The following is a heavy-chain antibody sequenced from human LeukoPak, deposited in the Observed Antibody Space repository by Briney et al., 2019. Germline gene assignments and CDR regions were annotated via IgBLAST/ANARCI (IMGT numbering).Heavy chain of an antibody. Sequence: SETLSLTCTVSGGSISSYYWSWIRQPPGKGLEWIGYIYYSGSTNYNPSLKSRVTISVDTSKNQFSLKLSSVTAADTAVYYCARDQEATVVTQFDYWGQGTLVTVSS. CDR1: GGSISSYY. D-gene: IGHD4-23*01. V-gene: IGHV4-59*01. CDR3: ARDQEATVVTQFDY. J-gene: IGHJ4*02. CDR2: IYYSGST.